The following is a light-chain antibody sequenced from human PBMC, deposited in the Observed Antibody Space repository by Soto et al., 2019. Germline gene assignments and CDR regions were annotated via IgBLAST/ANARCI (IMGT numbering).Light chain of an antibody. Sequence: QSVLTQPPSASGTPGQRVTISCSGSSSNIGSNTVNWYQQHPGKAPKLLIYDVSNRPSGVSDRFSGSKSGNTASLTISGLQSEDEADYYCSSYTSSSSYVFGTGTKVTVL. CDR2: DVS. CDR3: SSYTSSSSYV. J-gene: IGLJ1*01. CDR1: SSNIGSNT. V-gene: IGLV1-44*01.